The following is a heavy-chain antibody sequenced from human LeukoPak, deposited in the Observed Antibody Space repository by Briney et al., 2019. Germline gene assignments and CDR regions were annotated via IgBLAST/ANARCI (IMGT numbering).Heavy chain of an antibody. CDR1: GFTFDDYG. J-gene: IGHJ4*02. CDR2: VNWNGGSS. V-gene: IGHV3-20*04. CDR3: VRAVNTSGYPTGF. D-gene: IGHD6-19*01. Sequence: GGSLRLSCIAFGFTFDDYGMSWVRQVPGEGLEWVSGVNWNGGSSGYAESVKGRFTVFRDNANNSLYLEMSSLSAKDTALYYCVRAVNTSGYPTGFWGQGTLVTVSS.